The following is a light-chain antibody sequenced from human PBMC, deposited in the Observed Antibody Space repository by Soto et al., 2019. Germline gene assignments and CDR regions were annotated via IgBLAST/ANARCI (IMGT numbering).Light chain of an antibody. CDR2: SNS. J-gene: IGLJ1*01. Sequence: QSAQAHPPAACWTPGHTVTISCSGSTSNIGSNYVYWYQQLPGMAPKLLIYSNSQRPLGVPVRFSGSKSGTSASLAISGLQSEHEADYYCATWDDRIYVFGAGTKVTVL. V-gene: IGLV1-47*01. CDR1: TSNIGSNY. CDR3: ATWDDRIYV.